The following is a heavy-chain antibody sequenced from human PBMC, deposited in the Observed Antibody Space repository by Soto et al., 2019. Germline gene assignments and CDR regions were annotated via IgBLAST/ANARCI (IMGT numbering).Heavy chain of an antibody. CDR1: GGSFSAYY. D-gene: IGHD3-22*01. V-gene: IGHV4-34*01. CDR3: ARGSVDTVDGSGFYES. CDR2: INHSGGT. J-gene: IGHJ5*02. Sequence: PSETLSLSCAVYGGSFSAYYWSWIRQPPGKGLEWIGEINHSGGTSYNPSLKSRVTISVDTSKSQFSLKLTSVTAADRAVYYCARGSVDTVDGSGFYESWGEGTPVTVSS.